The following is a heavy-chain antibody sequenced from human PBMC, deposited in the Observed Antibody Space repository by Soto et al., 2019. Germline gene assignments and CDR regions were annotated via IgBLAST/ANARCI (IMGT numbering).Heavy chain of an antibody. V-gene: IGHV4-28*01. Sequence: QVQLQESGPGLVKPSDTLSLTCAVSGYSISSSNWWGWIRQPPGKGLEWIVYICYSGTTYYNPSLKSRVTMSVDTSKDQFSLKLTSVTAVDTAVYYCARREIQGPIDYWGQGTLVTVSS. CDR2: ICYSGTT. CDR3: ARREIQGPIDY. CDR1: GYSISSSNW. D-gene: IGHD1-26*01. J-gene: IGHJ4*02.